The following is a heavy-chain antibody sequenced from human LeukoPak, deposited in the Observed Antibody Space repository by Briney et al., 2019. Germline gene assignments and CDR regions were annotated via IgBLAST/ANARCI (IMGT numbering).Heavy chain of an antibody. V-gene: IGHV3-74*03. D-gene: IGHD5-24*01. CDR3: ARGDGGFDY. Sequence: GGSLRVSCAASGFIFSNFWLHRVRQAPGKGLAGVSFTNNDGTTKEYADSVKGRFTIYRDNTRDTVDLERNGLSAEDTAVYYCARGDGGFDYWGQGSLVTVSS. J-gene: IGHJ4*02. CDR1: GFIFSNFW. CDR2: TNNDGTTK.